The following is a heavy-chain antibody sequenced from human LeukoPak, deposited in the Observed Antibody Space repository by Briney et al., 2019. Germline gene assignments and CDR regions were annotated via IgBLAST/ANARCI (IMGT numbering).Heavy chain of an antibody. J-gene: IGHJ4*02. CDR2: MHYSGST. D-gene: IGHD4-17*01. V-gene: IGHV4-39*07. CDR1: GGSITKNGYY. CDR3: ATLNTVTVRKFDY. Sequence: SETLSLTCSVSGGSITKNGYYWGWLRQSPETGLEWIGSMHYSGSTYYNPSLNSRVTISVDTSKNQFSLKLTSVTAADTAVYYCATLNTVTVRKFDYWGQGTLVTVSS.